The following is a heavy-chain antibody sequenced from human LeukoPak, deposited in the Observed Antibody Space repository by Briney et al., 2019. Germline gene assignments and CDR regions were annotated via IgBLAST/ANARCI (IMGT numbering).Heavy chain of an antibody. Sequence: GASVKVSCKASGYTLTDYFIHWVRQAPGQGLEWVGILDPRDGGTYFAPNFQGRVTLTSDTSTSTVYMELTSLRSEDTALYYCASSHRFCADGVCSDYWGQGTLVTVSS. V-gene: IGHV1-46*01. CDR3: ASSHRFCADGVCSDY. CDR2: LDPRDGGT. D-gene: IGHD2-8*02. CDR1: GYTLTDYF. J-gene: IGHJ4*02.